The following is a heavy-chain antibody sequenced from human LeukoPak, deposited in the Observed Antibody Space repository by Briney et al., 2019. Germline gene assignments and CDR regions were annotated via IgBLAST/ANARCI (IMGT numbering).Heavy chain of an antibody. J-gene: IGHJ6*03. CDR1: GYTFTSYG. CDR3: ARDDVVVVPAAGGHYYYYYMDV. Sequence: ASVKVSCKASGYTFTSYGISWVRQAPRQGLEWMGWISAYNGNTNYAQKLQGRVTMTTDTSTSTAYMELRSLRSDDTAVYYCARDDVVVVPAAGGHYYYYYMDVWGKGTTVTISS. CDR2: ISAYNGNT. V-gene: IGHV1-18*01. D-gene: IGHD2-2*01.